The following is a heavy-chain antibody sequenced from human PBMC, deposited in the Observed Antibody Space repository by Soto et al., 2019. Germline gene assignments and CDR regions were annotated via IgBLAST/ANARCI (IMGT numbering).Heavy chain of an antibody. J-gene: IGHJ4*02. CDR3: AKADGEQWLLPHLEN. Sequence: EVQLLESGGDLVRPGESLRLSCAASGFNFNKYAMSWVRQAPGEGLEWVSGISCCGGTASYAESVKGRFTIGRDDSKNTLCLHMNSRRVEDTAEYYCAKADGEQWLLPHLENWGRGTLVTVS. CDR1: GFNFNKYA. CDR2: ISCCGGTA. V-gene: IGHV3-23*01. D-gene: IGHD6-19*01.